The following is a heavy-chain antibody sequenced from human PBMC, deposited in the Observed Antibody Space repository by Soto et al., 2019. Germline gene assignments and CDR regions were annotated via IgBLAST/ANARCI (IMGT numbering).Heavy chain of an antibody. Sequence: ASVKVSCKASGYTFTSYYMHWVRQAPGQGLEWMGIINPSGGSKSYAQKFQGRVTMTRDKSTSTVYMELSSLRSEDTAVYYCAREVEASSWDNDYFDYWGQGTLVTVSS. D-gene: IGHD6-13*01. CDR3: AREVEASSWDNDYFDY. CDR1: GYTFTSYY. CDR2: INPSGGSK. V-gene: IGHV1-46*01. J-gene: IGHJ4*02.